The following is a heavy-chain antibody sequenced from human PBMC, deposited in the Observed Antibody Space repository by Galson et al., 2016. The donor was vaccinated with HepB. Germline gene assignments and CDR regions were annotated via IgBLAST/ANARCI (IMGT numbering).Heavy chain of an antibody. Sequence: SLRLSCAASGFNLNTYGIHWVRQAPGMGLNWVAFISYDGSDEIYADSVKGRYTISRDNSKNTVYLQLNSLRAEDTAFFYCLCPTSDFDYWGQGTLVTVSS. J-gene: IGHJ4*02. V-gene: IGHV3-30*12. CDR2: ISYDGSDE. D-gene: IGHD2-21*01. CDR3: LCPTSDFDY. CDR1: GFNLNTYG.